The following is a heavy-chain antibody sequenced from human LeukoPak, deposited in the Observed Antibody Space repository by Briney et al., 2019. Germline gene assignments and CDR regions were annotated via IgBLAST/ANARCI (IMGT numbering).Heavy chain of an antibody. J-gene: IGHJ4*02. D-gene: IGHD2-8*01. CDR1: GYTFTSYD. V-gene: IGHV1-8*01. CDR3: ATSRYCSNGVCPFDY. Sequence: ASVKVSCETSGYTFTSYDMNWVRQAAGQGLEWMGWTSPNTGYIYYARKFQGRMTMATNTATRTVYMELSSLRSEDTAVYYCATSRYCSNGVCPFDYWGQGTLVTVSS. CDR2: TSPNTGYI.